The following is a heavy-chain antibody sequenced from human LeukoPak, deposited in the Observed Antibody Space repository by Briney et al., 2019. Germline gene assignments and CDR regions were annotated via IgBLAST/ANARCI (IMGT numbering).Heavy chain of an antibody. V-gene: IGHV3-23*01. J-gene: IGHJ4*02. D-gene: IGHD2-21*01. CDR3: AKDTGYWGYYFDY. CDR1: GFTFSNFA. CDR2: VSGSGGTT. Sequence: PGGSLRLSCAVSGFTFSNFAMSWVRQAPGKGLEWVSGVSGSGGTTYYADSAKGRFTISRDDSKNTLYLQMNSLRTEDTAVYYCAKDTGYWGYYFDYWGQGTLVTVSS.